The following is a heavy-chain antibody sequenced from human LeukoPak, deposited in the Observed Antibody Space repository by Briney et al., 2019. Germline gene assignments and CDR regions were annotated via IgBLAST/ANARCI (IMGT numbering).Heavy chain of an antibody. D-gene: IGHD2-15*01. CDR3: ARYENGGIDY. J-gene: IGHJ4*02. CDR1: GFTFSNYA. Sequence: GGSLRLSCAASGFTFSNYAMSWVRQAPGKGLEWVSATTGSGDKLFYADSVKGRFTISRDNSKNTLYLQMNNLRAEDTAVYYCARYENGGIDYWGQGTLVTVSS. CDR2: TTGSGDKL. V-gene: IGHV3-23*01.